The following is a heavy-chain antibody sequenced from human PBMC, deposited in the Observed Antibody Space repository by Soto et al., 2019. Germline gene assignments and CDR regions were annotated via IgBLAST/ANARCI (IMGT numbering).Heavy chain of an antibody. V-gene: IGHV1-69*02. J-gene: IGHJ4*02. CDR1: GGTFSSYT. D-gene: IGHD3-10*01. CDR2: IIPILGIA. CDR3: ASEEYYYGSGAFFDY. Sequence: QVQLVQSGAEVKKPGSSVKVSCKASGGTFSSYTISWVRQAPGQGLEWMGRIIPILGIANYAQKFQGRVTITADKSTGTAYMELSSLRSEDTAVYYCASEEYYYGSGAFFDYGGQGTLVTVSS.